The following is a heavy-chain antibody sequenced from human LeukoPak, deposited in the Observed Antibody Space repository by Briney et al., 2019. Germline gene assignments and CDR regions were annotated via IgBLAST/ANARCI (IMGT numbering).Heavy chain of an antibody. Sequence: PSETLSLTCTVSGGSISSGDYYWSWIRQPPGKGLEWIGYIYYSGSTYYNPSLKSRVTISVDTSKNQFSLKLSSVTAADTAVYYCGGYCSGGSCFDALDIWGQGTMVTVSS. CDR1: GGSISSGDYY. D-gene: IGHD2-15*01. CDR3: GGYCSGGSCFDALDI. J-gene: IGHJ3*02. CDR2: IYYSGST. V-gene: IGHV4-30-4*01.